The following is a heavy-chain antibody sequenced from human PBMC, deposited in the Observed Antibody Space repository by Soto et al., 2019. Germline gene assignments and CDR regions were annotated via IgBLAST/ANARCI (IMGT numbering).Heavy chain of an antibody. V-gene: IGHV1-46*03. CDR1: GYTFTSYY. J-gene: IGHJ3*02. CDR2: INPSGGST. Sequence: ASVKVSCKASGYTFTSYYMHWVRQAPGQGLEWMGIINPSGGSTSYAQKFQGRVTMTRDTSTSTVYMELSSLRSEDTAVYYCASGRYYYDSSGYYNPHDAFDIWGQGTMVTVSS. D-gene: IGHD3-22*01. CDR3: ASGRYYYDSSGYYNPHDAFDI.